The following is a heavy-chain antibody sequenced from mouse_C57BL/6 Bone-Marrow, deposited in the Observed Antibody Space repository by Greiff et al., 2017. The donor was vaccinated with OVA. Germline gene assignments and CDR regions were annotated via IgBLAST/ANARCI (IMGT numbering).Heavy chain of an antibody. Sequence: QVQLQQPGAELVKPGASVKLSCKASGYTFTSYWMQWVKQRPGQGLEWIGEIDPSDSYTNYNQKFKGKATLTVDTSSSTAYMQLSSLTSEDSAVYYCASRWDWFDYWGQGTTLTVSS. CDR1: GYTFTSYW. V-gene: IGHV1-50*01. D-gene: IGHD4-1*01. CDR2: IDPSDSYT. J-gene: IGHJ2*01. CDR3: ASRWDWFDY.